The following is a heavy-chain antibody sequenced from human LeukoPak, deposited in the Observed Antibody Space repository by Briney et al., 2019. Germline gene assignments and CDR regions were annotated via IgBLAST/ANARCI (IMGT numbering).Heavy chain of an antibody. CDR3: ARGKGPFDY. V-gene: IGHV3-53*01. CDR2: IYSGGST. Sequence: GGSLRPSCAASGFTVSSNYMSWVRQAPGKGLEWVSVIYSGGSTYYADSVKGRFTISRDNSKNTLYLQMNSLRAEDTAVYYCARGKGPFDYWGQGTLVTVSS. CDR1: GFTVSSNY. J-gene: IGHJ4*02.